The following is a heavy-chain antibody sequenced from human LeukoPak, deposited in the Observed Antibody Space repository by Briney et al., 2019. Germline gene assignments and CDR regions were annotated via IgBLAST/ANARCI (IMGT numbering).Heavy chain of an antibody. CDR1: GFTFSSYA. Sequence: GGSLRLSCAASGFTFSSYAMSWVRQAPGKGLEWVSAISGSGGSTYYADSVKGRFTISRDNSKNMLYLQMNSLRAEDTAVYYCAKAWYNWNDAAFDYWGQGTLVTVSS. CDR3: AKAWYNWNDAAFDY. D-gene: IGHD1-1*01. J-gene: IGHJ4*02. V-gene: IGHV3-23*01. CDR2: ISGSGGST.